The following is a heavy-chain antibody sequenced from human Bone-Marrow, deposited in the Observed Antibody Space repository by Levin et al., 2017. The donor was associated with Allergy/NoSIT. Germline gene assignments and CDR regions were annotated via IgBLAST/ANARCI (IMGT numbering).Heavy chain of an antibody. V-gene: IGHV1-2*04. CDR3: AREVLPAARWLQYPKHYYFDY. J-gene: IGHJ4*02. CDR1: GYTFTGYY. Sequence: GESLKISCQASGYTFTGYYMHWVRQAPGQGLEWMGWINPNSGGTNYAQKFQGWVTMTRDTSISTAYMELSRLRSDDTAVYYCAREVLPAARWLQYPKHYYFDYWGQGTLVTVSS. CDR2: INPNSGGT. D-gene: IGHD5-24*01.